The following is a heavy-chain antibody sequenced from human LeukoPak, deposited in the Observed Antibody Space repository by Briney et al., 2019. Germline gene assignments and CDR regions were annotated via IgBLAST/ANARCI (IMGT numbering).Heavy chain of an antibody. D-gene: IGHD2/OR15-2a*01. CDR2: INAYSGDT. CDR3: ARRNSFNYYGMDV. CDR1: GYTFIRYG. Sequence: ASVKVSCKASGYTFIRYGLSWVRQVPGQGLEWMAWINAYSGDTNFAQQFQGRVTVTTDTSTSTAYMELRSLTSNDTAVHYCARRNSFNYYGMDVWGQGTTVTVSS. V-gene: IGHV1-18*01. J-gene: IGHJ6*02.